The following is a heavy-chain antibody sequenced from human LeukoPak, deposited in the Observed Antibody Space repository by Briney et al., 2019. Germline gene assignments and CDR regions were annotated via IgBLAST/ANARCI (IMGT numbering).Heavy chain of an antibody. CDR3: ARVRNQYDSSGYYSHDY. J-gene: IGHJ4*02. CDR2: IYYSGGT. CDR1: GVSIRGFY. V-gene: IGHV4-59*01. D-gene: IGHD3-22*01. Sequence: SETLSLTCTVSGVSIRGFYWSWIRQPPGERLEWIGYIYYSGGTNYNPSLKSRVTISVDTSKNQFSLKLSSVAAADTAVYYCARVRNQYDSSGYYSHDYWGQGTLATVSS.